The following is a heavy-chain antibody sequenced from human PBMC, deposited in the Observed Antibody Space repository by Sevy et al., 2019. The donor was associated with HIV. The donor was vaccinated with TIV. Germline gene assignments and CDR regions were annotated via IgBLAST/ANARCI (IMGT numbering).Heavy chain of an antibody. V-gene: IGHV1-58*02. D-gene: IGHD3-10*01. J-gene: IGHJ3*02. CDR2: IVVGSGNT. Sequence: ASVKVSCKASGFTFTSSAMQWVRQARGQRLEWIGWIVVGSGNTNYAQKFQERVTITRDMSTSTAYMELSSLRSEDTAVYYCAAGGYYGSGSYYAWGAFDIWGQGTMVTVSS. CDR3: AAGGYYGSGSYYAWGAFDI. CDR1: GFTFTSSA.